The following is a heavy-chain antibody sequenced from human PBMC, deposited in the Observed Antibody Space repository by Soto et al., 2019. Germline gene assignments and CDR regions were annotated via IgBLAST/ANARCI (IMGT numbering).Heavy chain of an antibody. CDR2: ISSSSRST. J-gene: IGHJ6*02. CDR1: GFTFSTYA. V-gene: IGHV3-23*01. CDR3: AKHYKFGTDV. D-gene: IGHD1-1*01. Sequence: EVQLLESGGGLVQPGGSLRLSCAASGFTFSTYAMSWVRQAPGKGREWVSVISSSSRSTYYADSVKGRFTISRAYSKITLYPPMNSMRAGATAVYYCAKHYKFGTDVWVEGPTVSAS.